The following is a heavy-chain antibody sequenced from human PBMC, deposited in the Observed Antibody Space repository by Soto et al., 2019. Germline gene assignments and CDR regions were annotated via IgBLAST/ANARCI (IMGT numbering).Heavy chain of an antibody. V-gene: IGHV3-23*01. CDR3: AKDPVTTYYYYGMDV. CDR1: GFTFSSYA. J-gene: IGHJ6*02. D-gene: IGHD4-4*01. CDR2: ISGSGGST. Sequence: GRSLRLSCAASGFTFSSYAMSWVRQAPGKGLEWVSAISGSGGSTYYADSVKGRFTISRDNSKNTLYLQMNSLRAEDTAVYYCAKDPVTTYYYYGMDVWGQGTTVTVSS.